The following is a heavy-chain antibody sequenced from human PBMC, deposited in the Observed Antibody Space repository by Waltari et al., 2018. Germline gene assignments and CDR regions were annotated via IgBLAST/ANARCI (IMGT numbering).Heavy chain of an antibody. D-gene: IGHD3-3*01. J-gene: IGHJ4*02. V-gene: IGHV3-9*01. CDR2: ISWNSNNI. CDR3: VRDAFGNTIGGVFDY. CDR1: GFIFEESA. Sequence: VQLVESGGGLVQPGKTLRLSCVASGFIFEESAMHWVRQVPGHGLEWLSGISWNSNNIVYADSVKGRFTISRDNAENSLYLLMNNLRSDDTALYYCVRDAFGNTIGGVFDYWGQGTLLTVSS.